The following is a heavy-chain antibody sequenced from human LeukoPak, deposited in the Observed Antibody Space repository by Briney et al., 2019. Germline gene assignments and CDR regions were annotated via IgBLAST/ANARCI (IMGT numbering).Heavy chain of an antibody. CDR1: GYTFTGYY. CDR2: INPNSGGT. V-gene: IGHV1-2*02. J-gene: IGHJ4*02. CDR3: ARSRITIFGVVTTGFDY. Sequence: GASVKVSCKASGYTFTGYYMHWVRQAPGQGLERMGWINPNSGGTNYAQKFQGRVTMTRDTSISTAYMELSRLRSDDTAVYYCARSRITIFGVVTTGFDYWGQGTLVTVSS. D-gene: IGHD3-3*01.